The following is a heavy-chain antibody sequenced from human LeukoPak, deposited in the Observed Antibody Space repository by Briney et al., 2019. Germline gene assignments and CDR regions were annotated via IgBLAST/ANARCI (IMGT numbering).Heavy chain of an antibody. J-gene: IGHJ4*02. D-gene: IGHD2-21*01. CDR3: AKDFRIGYSAHFDY. V-gene: IGHV3-23*01. CDR1: GFTFRSHA. CDR2: IYENGGTT. Sequence: PGVSLRLSCVGSGFTFRSHAISWVRQAPEKGLKFVSGIYENGGTTYYADSVKGRFSISRDNSKNTLYLQMDSLRGEDTAVYYCAKDFRIGYSAHFDYWGQGALVTVSS.